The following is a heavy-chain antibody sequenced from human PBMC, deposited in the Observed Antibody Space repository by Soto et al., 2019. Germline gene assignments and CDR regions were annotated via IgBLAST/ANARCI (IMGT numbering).Heavy chain of an antibody. J-gene: IGHJ6*02. CDR1: GITLSNYG. V-gene: IGHV3-33*01. Sequence: PGGSLRLSCTVSGITLSNYGMHWVRQAPGKGLEWLSILWYDGSKKYYADSVKGRFTISKDNSKNTLYLQMNSLRAEDTAVYYCARVSSAGGYLYYGMDVWGRGTTVTVSS. CDR2: LWYDGSKK. D-gene: IGHD5-12*01. CDR3: ARVSSAGGYLYYGMDV.